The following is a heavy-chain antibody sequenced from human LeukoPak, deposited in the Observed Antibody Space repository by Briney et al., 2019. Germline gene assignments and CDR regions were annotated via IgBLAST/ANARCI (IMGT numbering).Heavy chain of an antibody. Sequence: PGGSLRLSCAASGFTFSSYEMNWVRQAPGKGLGWVSYISGSGSTIYYAESVKGRFTISRDNAKNSLYLQMISLRVEDTAVYYCERLFYYDSSGVYGMDVWGQGTTVTVSS. CDR2: ISGSGSTI. V-gene: IGHV3-48*03. D-gene: IGHD3-22*01. J-gene: IGHJ6*02. CDR1: GFTFSSYE. CDR3: ERLFYYDSSGVYGMDV.